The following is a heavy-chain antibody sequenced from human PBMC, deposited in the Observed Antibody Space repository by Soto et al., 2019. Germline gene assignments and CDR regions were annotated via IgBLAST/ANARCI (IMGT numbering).Heavy chain of an antibody. CDR2: ISYDGSNK. D-gene: IGHD6-6*01. J-gene: IGHJ6*02. V-gene: IGHV3-30*18. Sequence: PGGSLRLSCAASGFTFSSYGMHWVRQAPGKGLEWVAVISYDGSNKYYADSVKGRFTISRDNSKNTLYLQMNSLRAEDTAVYYCANPPQGYSSSSYLMDVWGQGTTVTVSS. CDR1: GFTFSSYG. CDR3: ANPPQGYSSSSYLMDV.